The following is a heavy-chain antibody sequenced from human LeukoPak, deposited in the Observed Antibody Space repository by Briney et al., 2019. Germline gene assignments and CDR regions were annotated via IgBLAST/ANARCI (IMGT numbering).Heavy chain of an antibody. J-gene: IGHJ4*02. D-gene: IGHD2-21*01. CDR3: AKVRGAYLNLYYFDY. Sequence: PGGSLRLSCAASGFTFSSYAMSWVRQAPGKGLEWVSAISGSGGSTYYAGSVKGRFTISRDNSKNTLYLQMNSLRAEDTAVYYCAKVRGAYLNLYYFDYWGQGTLVTVSS. CDR2: ISGSGGST. CDR1: GFTFSSYA. V-gene: IGHV3-23*01.